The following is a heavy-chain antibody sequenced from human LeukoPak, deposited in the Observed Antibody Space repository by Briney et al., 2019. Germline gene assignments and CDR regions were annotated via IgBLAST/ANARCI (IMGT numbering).Heavy chain of an antibody. V-gene: IGHV4-39*01. CDR2: IYYSGTT. CDR1: GGSISSSSYY. CDR3: ARRSGLSNYDAFDI. J-gene: IGHJ3*02. D-gene: IGHD1-1*01. Sequence: PSETLSLTCTVSGGSISSSSYYWGWIRQPPGKGLEWIGSIYYSGTTYYNPSLKSRVTISVDTSKNQFSLKLSSVTAADTAVYYCARRSGLSNYDAFDIWGQGTMVTVSS.